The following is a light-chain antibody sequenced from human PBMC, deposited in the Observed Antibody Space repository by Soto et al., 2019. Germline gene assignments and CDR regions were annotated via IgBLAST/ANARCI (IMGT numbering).Light chain of an antibody. CDR2: AVT. J-gene: IGLJ2*01. CDR1: SSDLGAYNY. CDR3: TSYTTSSTLI. Sequence: QAVVTQPASVSGSPGQSVTISCTGTSSDLGAYNYVSWYQHHPGKAPKLIIYAVTNRPSGVSTRFSGSKSGNAASLTISGLRSEDEAEYYCTSYTTSSTLIFGGGTKVTVL. V-gene: IGLV2-14*01.